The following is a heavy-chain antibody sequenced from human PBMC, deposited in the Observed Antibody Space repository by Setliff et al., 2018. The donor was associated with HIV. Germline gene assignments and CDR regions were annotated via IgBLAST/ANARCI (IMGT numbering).Heavy chain of an antibody. CDR1: GYSFTSYW. V-gene: IGHV5-51*01. D-gene: IGHD2-15*01. CDR2: IYPGDSDT. CDR3: ARHGMYCSGGSRHFDY. J-gene: IGHJ4*02. Sequence: PGESLKISCKGSGYSFTSYWIGWVRQMPGKGLEWMGIIYPGDSDTRYSPYFQGQVTISADKSISTAYLQWSSLKASDTAMYYCARHGMYCSGGSRHFDYWGQGTLVTVSS.